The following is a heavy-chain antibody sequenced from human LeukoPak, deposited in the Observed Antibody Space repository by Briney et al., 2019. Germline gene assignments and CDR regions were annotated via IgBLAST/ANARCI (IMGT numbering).Heavy chain of an antibody. CDR2: ISYDGSNK. D-gene: IGHD2/OR15-2a*01. V-gene: IGHV3-30*18. J-gene: IGHJ6*02. CDR1: GFTFSSYG. CDR3: AKDVSALSHSYGMDV. Sequence: PGRSLRLSCAASGFTFSSYGMHWVRQAPGKGLEWVAVISYDGSNKYYADSVKGRFTISRDNSKNTLYLQMNSLRAEDTAVYYCAKDVSALSHSYGMDVWGQGTTVTVSS.